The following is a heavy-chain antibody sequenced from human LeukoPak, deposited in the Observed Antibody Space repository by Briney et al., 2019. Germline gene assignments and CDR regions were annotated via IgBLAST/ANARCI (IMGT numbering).Heavy chain of an antibody. V-gene: IGHV3-7*01. D-gene: IGHD3-3*01. CDR1: GFTFSSYW. Sequence: GGSLRLSCAASGFTFSSYWMSWVRQAPGKGLEWVANIKQDGSEKYYVDSVKGRFTISRDNAKNSLYLRMNSLRAEDTAVYYCARDLSRAGDFWSGYYTYYYYYMDVWGKGTTVTVSS. J-gene: IGHJ6*03. CDR3: ARDLSRAGDFWSGYYTYYYYYMDV. CDR2: IKQDGSEK.